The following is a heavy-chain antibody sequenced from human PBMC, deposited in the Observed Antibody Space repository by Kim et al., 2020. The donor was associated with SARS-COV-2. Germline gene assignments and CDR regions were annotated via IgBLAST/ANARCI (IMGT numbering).Heavy chain of an antibody. J-gene: IGHJ4*02. D-gene: IGHD1-1*01. V-gene: IGHV3-66*02. CDR2: IYKDGST. CDR1: GFTVNNNY. Sequence: GGSLRLSCAASGFTVNNNYMNWVRQAPGKGLEWVSVIYKDGSTFYADSVKGRFTVSRDNSKNTLYLQMNNLKSGDTALYYCARDDNDDNDDSRGFDIWGQGTLVTVSS. CDR3: ARDDNDDNDDSRGFDI.